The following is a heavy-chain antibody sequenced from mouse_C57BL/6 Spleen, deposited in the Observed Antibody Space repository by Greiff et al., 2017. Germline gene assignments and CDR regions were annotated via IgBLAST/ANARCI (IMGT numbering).Heavy chain of an antibody. CDR1: GYTFTSYW. D-gene: IGHD3-2*02. J-gene: IGHJ4*01. V-gene: IGHV1-52*01. CDR2: IDPSDSAT. Sequence: QVQLQQPGAELVRPGSSVKLSCKASGYTFTSYWMHWVKQRPIQGLEWIGNIDPSDSATHYNQKFKDKATLTVDKSSSTAYMQLSSLTSEDSAVYYCAPSSGYGYYAMDYWGQGTSGTVSS. CDR3: APSSGYGYYAMDY.